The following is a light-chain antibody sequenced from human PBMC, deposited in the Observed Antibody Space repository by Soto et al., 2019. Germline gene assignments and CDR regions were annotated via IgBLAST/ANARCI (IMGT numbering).Light chain of an antibody. V-gene: IGKV3-20*01. CDR3: QQYGSSPRT. Sequence: DIVLTHSQGTLALSPGEGATLSCRASQSVVTVYLAWYQQKPGQAPRLLIHGASNRASGIPDRFSGSGSGTDFTLTISRLEPEDFAVYYCQQYGSSPRTFGQGTKVDIK. CDR1: QSVVTVY. CDR2: GAS. J-gene: IGKJ1*01.